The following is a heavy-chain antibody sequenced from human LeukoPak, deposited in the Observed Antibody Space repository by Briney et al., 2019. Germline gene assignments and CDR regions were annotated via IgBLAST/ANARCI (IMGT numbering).Heavy chain of an antibody. D-gene: IGHD2-2*01. CDR3: ARLTIVVVPAAMRRHYYYYMDV. V-gene: IGHV3-7*01. CDR2: IKQDVSEK. CDR1: GFTFSSYW. J-gene: IGHJ6*03. Sequence: PGGSLRLSCAASGFTFSSYWMSWVRQAPGKGLEWVANIKQDVSEKYYVDSVKGRFTISRDNAKNSLYLQMNSLRAEDTAVYYCARLTIVVVPAAMRRHYYYYMDVWGKGTTVTVSS.